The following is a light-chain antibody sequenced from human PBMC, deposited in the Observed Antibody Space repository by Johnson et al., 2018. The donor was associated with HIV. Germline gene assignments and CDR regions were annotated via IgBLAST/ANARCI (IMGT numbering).Light chain of an antibody. J-gene: IGLJ1*01. CDR3: GTWDSSLSACYV. Sequence: QSVLTQPPSVSAAPGQKVTISCSGSNTNIGNDFVSWYQQLPGKAPRLLIYENNKRPSVIPDRFSGSKSGTSATLGITGLQTGDEADYYCGTWDSSLSACYVFGTGTKVTVL. V-gene: IGLV1-51*01. CDR2: ENN. CDR1: NTNIGNDF.